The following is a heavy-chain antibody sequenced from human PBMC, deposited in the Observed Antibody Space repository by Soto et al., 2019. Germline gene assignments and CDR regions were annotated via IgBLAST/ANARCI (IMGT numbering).Heavy chain of an antibody. Sequence: EVQLLESGGGLVQPGGSLRLSCAASGFTFSSCAMSWVRQAPGKGLEWVSSITGSAGSTYYADSVKGRFTISRDNSKNTLYLQMNSLRAEDTAVYYCAKDRNRWLRFDLGYWGQGTLVTVSS. J-gene: IGHJ4*02. D-gene: IGHD5-12*01. CDR2: ITGSAGST. CDR3: AKDRNRWLRFDLGY. V-gene: IGHV3-23*01. CDR1: GFTFSSCA.